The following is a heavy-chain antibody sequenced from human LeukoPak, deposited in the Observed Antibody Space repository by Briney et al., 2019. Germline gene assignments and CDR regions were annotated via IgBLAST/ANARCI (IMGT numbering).Heavy chain of an antibody. J-gene: IGHJ4*02. CDR3: AKRDY. V-gene: IGHV3-7*03. CDR1: GFTFSRYW. Sequence: RTGGSLRLSCAASGFTFSRYWMSWVRQAPGKGLEWVANIKQDGSEKYYVDSVKGRFTISRDNAKNSLYLQMNSLRAEDTAVYYCAKRDYWGQGTLVTVSS. CDR2: IKQDGSEK.